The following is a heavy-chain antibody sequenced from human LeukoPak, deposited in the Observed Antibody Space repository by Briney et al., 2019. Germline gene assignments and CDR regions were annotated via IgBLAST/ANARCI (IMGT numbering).Heavy chain of an antibody. J-gene: IGHJ4*02. CDR2: ISGSGGST. CDR3: ASPSGYSYGPYYFDY. Sequence: GGSLRLSCAASGFTFSSYAMSWVRQAPGKGLEWVSAISGSGGSTYYADSVKGRFTISRDNSKNTLYLQMNSLRAEDTAVYYCASPSGYSYGPYYFDYWGQGTLVTVSS. V-gene: IGHV3-23*01. CDR1: GFTFSSYA. D-gene: IGHD5-18*01.